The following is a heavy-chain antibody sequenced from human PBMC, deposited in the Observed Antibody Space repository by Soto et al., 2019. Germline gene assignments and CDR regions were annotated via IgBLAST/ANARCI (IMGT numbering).Heavy chain of an antibody. V-gene: IGHV1-69*01. Sequence: QVQLVQSGAEVKKPGSSVKVSCKASGGTFSSYAISWVRQAPGQGLEWMGGIIPIFGTANYAQKFQGRVTITADECTSTAYMELSSLRSEDTAVYYCARGAWGMVSLNDAFDIWGQGTMVTVSS. CDR3: ARGAWGMVSLNDAFDI. CDR2: IIPIFGTA. J-gene: IGHJ3*02. D-gene: IGHD3-16*01. CDR1: GGTFSSYA.